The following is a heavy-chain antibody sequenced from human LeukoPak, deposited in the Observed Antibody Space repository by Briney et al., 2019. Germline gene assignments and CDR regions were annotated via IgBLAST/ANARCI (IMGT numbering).Heavy chain of an antibody. Sequence: GGSLRLSCAASGFTFSSYGMHWVRQAPGKGLEWVAFIRYDGSNKYYADSVKGRFTISRDNAKNSLYLQMNSLRAEDTAVYYCAPEGNYYGSGSYFDYWGQGTLVTVSS. V-gene: IGHV3-30*02. D-gene: IGHD3-10*01. CDR1: GFTFSSYG. CDR3: APEGNYYGSGSYFDY. J-gene: IGHJ4*02. CDR2: IRYDGSNK.